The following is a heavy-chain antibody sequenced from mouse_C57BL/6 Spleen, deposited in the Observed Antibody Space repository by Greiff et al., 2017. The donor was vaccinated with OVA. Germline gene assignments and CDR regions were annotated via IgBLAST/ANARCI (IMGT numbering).Heavy chain of an antibody. J-gene: IGHJ1*03. CDR1: GYTFTSYW. CDR2: IDPSDSYT. V-gene: IGHV1-59*01. CDR3: ARSAGNDWYFDV. D-gene: IGHD6-1*01. Sequence: VQLQQPGAELVRPGTSVKLSCKASGYTFTSYWMHWVKQRPGQGLEWIGVIDPSDSYTNYNQKFKGKATLTVDTSSSTAYMQLSSLTSEDSAVYYCARSAGNDWYFDVWGTGTTVTVSS.